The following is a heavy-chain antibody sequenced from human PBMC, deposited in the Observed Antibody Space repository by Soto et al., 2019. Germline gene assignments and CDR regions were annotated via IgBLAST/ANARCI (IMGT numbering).Heavy chain of an antibody. CDR3: ARASLYYDSSGYYLARVDSFDY. J-gene: IGHJ4*02. D-gene: IGHD3-22*01. CDR2: IYYSGST. Sequence: QVQLQESGPGLVKPSETLSLTCTVSGGSISSYYWSWIRQPPGKGLEWIGYIYYSGSTNYNPSLKSRVTISVDTSKNLCSRKLSSVTAADTAVYYCARASLYYDSSGYYLARVDSFDYWGQGTLVTVSS. CDR1: GGSISSYY. V-gene: IGHV4-59*01.